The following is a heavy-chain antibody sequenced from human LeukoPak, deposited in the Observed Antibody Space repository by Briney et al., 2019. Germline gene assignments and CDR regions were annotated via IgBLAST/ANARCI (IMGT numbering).Heavy chain of an antibody. V-gene: IGHV3-11*04. CDR1: GFTFSDYY. D-gene: IGHD3-10*01. CDR3: ARDGPEAGLYLDH. Sequence: GGSLRLSCTACGFTFSDYYTSWIRQAPGKGLEWISHISSSGSTIYYADSVKGRFTISRDNAKNSLYLQMNSLRAEDTALYYCARDGPEAGLYLDHWGQWILVTVSS. J-gene: IGHJ4*02. CDR2: ISSSGSTI.